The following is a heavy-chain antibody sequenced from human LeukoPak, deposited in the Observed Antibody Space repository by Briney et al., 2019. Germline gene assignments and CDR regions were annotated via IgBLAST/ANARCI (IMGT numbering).Heavy chain of an antibody. CDR2: ISGSGGYT. D-gene: IGHD7-27*01. CDR3: AKEAPGDFDY. CDR1: GFTFSSYA. V-gene: IGHV3-23*01. J-gene: IGHJ4*02. Sequence: GGSLRLSCAASGFTFSSYAMNWVRQAPGKGLQWVSVISGSGGYTNYADSVKGRFTISRDNSKNTLYLQMNSLRAEDTAIYYCAKEAPGDFDYWGQGTLVTVSS.